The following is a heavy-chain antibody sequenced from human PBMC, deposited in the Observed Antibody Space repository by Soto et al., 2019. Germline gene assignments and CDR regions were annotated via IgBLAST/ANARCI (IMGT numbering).Heavy chain of an antibody. Sequence: GGSLRLSCAASGFNFSSYSMNWVRQAPGKGLEWVSSISSSSSYIYYADSVKGRFTISRDNAKNSLYLQMNSLRAEDTAVYYCASGELTGDAFDIWGQGTMVTVSS. CDR2: ISSSSSYI. J-gene: IGHJ3*02. D-gene: IGHD7-27*01. CDR3: ASGELTGDAFDI. CDR1: GFNFSSYS. V-gene: IGHV3-21*01.